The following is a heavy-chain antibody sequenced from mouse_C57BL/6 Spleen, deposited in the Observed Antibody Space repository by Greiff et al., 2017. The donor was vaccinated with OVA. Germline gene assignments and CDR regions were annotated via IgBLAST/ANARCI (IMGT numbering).Heavy chain of an antibody. V-gene: IGHV1-64*01. CDR3: AREIYYYGSSYPGAMDY. J-gene: IGHJ4*01. Sequence: QVQLQQSGAELVKPGASVKLSCKASGYTFTSYWMHWVKQRPGQGLEWIGMIHPNSGSTNYNEKFKSKATLTVDKSSSTAYMQLSSLTSEDSAVYYCAREIYYYGSSYPGAMDYWGQGTSVTVSS. CDR1: GYTFTSYW. CDR2: IHPNSGST. D-gene: IGHD1-1*01.